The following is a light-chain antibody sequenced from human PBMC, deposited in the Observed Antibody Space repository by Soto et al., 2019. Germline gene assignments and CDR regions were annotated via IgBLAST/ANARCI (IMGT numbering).Light chain of an antibody. Sequence: QLVLTQSSSASASLGSSVKLTCTLSSGHSTYIIAWHQQQPGKAPRYLMKLEGSGSYNKGSGVPDRFSGSSSGADRYLTISNLQSEDEADYYCETWDSHTYVFGTGTKVTVL. CDR1: SGHSTYI. CDR2: LEGSGSY. V-gene: IGLV4-60*03. J-gene: IGLJ1*01. CDR3: ETWDSHTYV.